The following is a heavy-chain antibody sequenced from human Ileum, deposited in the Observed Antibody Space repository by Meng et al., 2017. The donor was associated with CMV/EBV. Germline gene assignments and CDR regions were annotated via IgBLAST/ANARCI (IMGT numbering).Heavy chain of an antibody. CDR1: GGSIISSSYY. CDR3: ARLPLQRDNWGKYYFDY. Sequence: SETLSLTCVVSGGSIISSSYYWCWIRQPPGKGLEWIGTINYTGNTFYNPSLKSPVTISVDTSKNQFSLKLSSVTAADTAVYYCARLPLQRDNWGKYYFDYWGQGTLVTVSS. D-gene: IGHD7-27*01. J-gene: IGHJ4*02. CDR2: INYTGNT. V-gene: IGHV4-39*07.